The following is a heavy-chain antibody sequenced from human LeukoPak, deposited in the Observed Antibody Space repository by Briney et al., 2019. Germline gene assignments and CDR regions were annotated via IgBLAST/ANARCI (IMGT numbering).Heavy chain of an antibody. D-gene: IGHD6-25*01. CDR3: ARVSGGYSTGPA. J-gene: IGHJ4*02. V-gene: IGHV3-21*01. Sequence: GGSLRLSCAASGLTFSSYSMNWVRQAPGKGLEWVSSISSSSSYIYYADSVKGRFTISRDNAKNSLYLQMNSLRAEDTAVYYCARVSGGYSTGPAWGQGTLVTVSS. CDR2: ISSSSSYI. CDR1: GLTFSSYS.